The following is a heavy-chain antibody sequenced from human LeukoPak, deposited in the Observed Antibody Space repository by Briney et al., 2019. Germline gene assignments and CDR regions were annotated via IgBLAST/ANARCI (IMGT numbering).Heavy chain of an antibody. CDR1: GFTFSSYA. J-gene: IGHJ3*02. CDR2: ISGSGGST. CDR3: LLGYCSSTSCYSDAFDI. Sequence: GGSLRLSCAASGFTFSSYAMSWVRQAPGKGLEWVSAISGSGGSTYYADSVKGRFTISRDNFKNTLYLQMNSLRAEDTAVYYCLLGYCSSTSCYSDAFDIWGQGTMVTVSS. D-gene: IGHD2-2*01. V-gene: IGHV3-23*01.